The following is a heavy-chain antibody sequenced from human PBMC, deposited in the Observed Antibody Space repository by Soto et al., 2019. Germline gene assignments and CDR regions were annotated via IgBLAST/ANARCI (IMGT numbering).Heavy chain of an antibody. CDR1: GYTFTSYA. J-gene: IGHJ6*02. D-gene: IGHD4-4*01. CDR3: ASSFSNYALIDYYYYGMDV. Sequence: ASVKVSCKASGYTFTSYAMHWVRQAPGQRLEWMGWINAGNGNTKYSQKFQGRVTITRDTSASTAYMELSSLRSEDTAVYYCASSFSNYALIDYYYYGMDVWGQGTTVTVSS. CDR2: INAGNGNT. V-gene: IGHV1-3*01.